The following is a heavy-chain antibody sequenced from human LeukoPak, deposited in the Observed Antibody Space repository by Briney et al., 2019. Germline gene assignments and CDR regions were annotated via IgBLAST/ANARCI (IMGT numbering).Heavy chain of an antibody. J-gene: IGHJ4*02. CDR3: ARGSSWYYFDY. CDR2: IYYSGST. CDR1: GGSISSGGYY. V-gene: IGHV4-31*03. Sequence: SETLSLTCTVSGGSISSGGYYWSWIRQHPGKGLEWIGYIYYSGSTYYNPSLKSRVTISVDTSKNQFSLKLSSVTAADTAVYYCARGSSWYYFDYWGQGTLVTVSS. D-gene: IGHD6-13*01.